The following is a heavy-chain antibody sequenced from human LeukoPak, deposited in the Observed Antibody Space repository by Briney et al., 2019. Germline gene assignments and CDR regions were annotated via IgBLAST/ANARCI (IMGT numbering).Heavy chain of an antibody. CDR1: GGTFSNYV. CDR2: IIPFFGTA. V-gene: IGHV1-69*01. CDR3: TNNNTIRGIIVVF. D-gene: IGHD3-10*01. J-gene: IGHJ4*02. Sequence: SVKVSCKASGGTFSNYVINRVRQAPGQGLEWMGGIIPFFGTANYAQKFQGRLALTADESTSTAYMELSSLRTDDTAVYYCTNNNTIRGIIVVFWGQGTLVTVSS.